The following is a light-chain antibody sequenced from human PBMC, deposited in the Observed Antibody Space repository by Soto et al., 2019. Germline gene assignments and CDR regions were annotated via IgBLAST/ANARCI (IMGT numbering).Light chain of an antibody. J-gene: IGLJ3*02. Sequence: QSALTQPASVSGSPGQSIIISCTGTSSDVGGYNYVSWYQQHPGKAPKLMIYEVRNRPSGVSDLFSGSKSGNTASLTISGLQAEDEADYYCSSYTSSSTGVFGGGTKLTVL. CDR1: SSDVGGYNY. CDR3: SSYTSSSTGV. V-gene: IGLV2-14*01. CDR2: EVR.